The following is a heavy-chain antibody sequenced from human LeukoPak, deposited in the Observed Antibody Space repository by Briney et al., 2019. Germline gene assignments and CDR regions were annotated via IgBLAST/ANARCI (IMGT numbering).Heavy chain of an antibody. CDR1: GGTFSSYA. CDR2: IIPIFGTA. Sequence: SVKVSCKASGGTFSSYAISWVRQAPGQGLEWMGRIIPIFGTANYAQKFRGRVTITTDESTSTAYMELSSLRSEDTAVYYCARDGIAARTDPFDYWGQGTLVTVSS. CDR3: ARDGIAARTDPFDY. V-gene: IGHV1-69*05. D-gene: IGHD6-6*01. J-gene: IGHJ4*02.